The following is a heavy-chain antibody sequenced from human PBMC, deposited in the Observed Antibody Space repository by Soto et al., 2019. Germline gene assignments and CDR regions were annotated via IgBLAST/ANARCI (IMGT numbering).Heavy chain of an antibody. CDR1: GYTFISNY. CDR2: LDPSGGAT. V-gene: IGHV1-46*01. CDR3: ARATGSGWLFPFAY. Sequence: GASVKVSCKASGYTFISNYMHWVRQAPGQGLEWVGILDPSGGATSYAQGFEDRVTLTRDVSTATVYMELSSLRSEDTAMYYCARATGSGWLFPFAYWGQGTLVTVSS. J-gene: IGHJ4*02. D-gene: IGHD6-19*01.